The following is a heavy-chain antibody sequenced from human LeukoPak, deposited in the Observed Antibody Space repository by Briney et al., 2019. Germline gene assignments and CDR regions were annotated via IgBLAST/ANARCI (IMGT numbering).Heavy chain of an antibody. V-gene: IGHV1-2*02. D-gene: IGHD3-10*01. CDR1: GYTFTGYY. J-gene: IGHJ4*02. CDR3: ARVPQYGSGSYYNAVKFFDY. CDR2: INPNSGGT. Sequence: ASVKVSCKASGYTFTGYYMHWVRQAPGQGLEWMGWINPNSGGTNYAQKFQGRVTMTRDTSISTAYMELSRLRSDDTAVYYCARVPQYGSGSYYNAVKFFDYWGQGTLVTVSS.